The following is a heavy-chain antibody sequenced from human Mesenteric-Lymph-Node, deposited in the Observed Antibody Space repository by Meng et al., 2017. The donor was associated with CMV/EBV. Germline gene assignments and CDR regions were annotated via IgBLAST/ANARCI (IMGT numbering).Heavy chain of an antibody. V-gene: IGHV3-21*01. D-gene: IGHD1-1*01. CDR1: GFTFGTFT. CDR3: ARESTGTAAY. Sequence: GGSLRLSCAASGFTFGTFTMNWVRQAPGKGLEWVSSISSGSDYIYYAVSVQGRFAISRDNAKNSVFLQMNSLTAADTAVYYCARESTGTAAYWGEGTRVTVSS. J-gene: IGHJ4*02. CDR2: ISSGSDYI.